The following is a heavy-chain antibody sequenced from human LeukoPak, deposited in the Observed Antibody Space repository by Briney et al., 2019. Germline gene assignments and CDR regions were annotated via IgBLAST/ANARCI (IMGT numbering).Heavy chain of an antibody. CDR3: ARRSPYSTGWSSYFDY. CDR1: GGSFSGYY. D-gene: IGHD6-19*01. V-gene: IGHV4-34*01. J-gene: IGHJ4*02. Sequence: SETLSLTCAVYGGSFSGYYWSWVRQPPGKGLEWIGEIYRSGTTNYKPSLKSRVTISLDKSRNHFSLKLTSVTAADSAVYYCARRSPYSTGWSSYFDYWGQGALVTVSS. CDR2: IYRSGTT.